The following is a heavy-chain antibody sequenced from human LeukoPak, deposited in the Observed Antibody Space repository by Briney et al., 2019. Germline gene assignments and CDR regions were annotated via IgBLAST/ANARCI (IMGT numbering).Heavy chain of an antibody. Sequence: SETLSLTCTVSGGSISSSSYYWGWIRQPPGKGPEWIGSIYYSGSTYYNPSLKSRVTISVDTSKNQFSLKLSSVTAADTAVYYCARWWLRGIYFDYWGQGTLVTVSS. CDR1: GGSISSSSYY. D-gene: IGHD5-12*01. V-gene: IGHV4-39*01. CDR2: IYYSGST. CDR3: ARWWLRGIYFDY. J-gene: IGHJ4*02.